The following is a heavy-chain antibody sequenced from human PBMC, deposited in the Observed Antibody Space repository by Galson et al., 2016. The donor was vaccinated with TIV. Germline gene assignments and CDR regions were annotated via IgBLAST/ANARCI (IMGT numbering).Heavy chain of an antibody. V-gene: IGHV1-69*05. Sequence: SVKVSCKASGGTSRSYAISWVRQAPGQGLEWMGGIIPIFNTAKYAQKFQGRVTVTTDESTSTAYMELSSLRVEDTAVYYCASASHIVVAIDSRGAFDIWGQGTVVTVPS. CDR2: IIPIFNTA. CDR1: GGTSRSYA. CDR3: ASASHIVVAIDSRGAFDI. D-gene: IGHD2-21*01. J-gene: IGHJ3*02.